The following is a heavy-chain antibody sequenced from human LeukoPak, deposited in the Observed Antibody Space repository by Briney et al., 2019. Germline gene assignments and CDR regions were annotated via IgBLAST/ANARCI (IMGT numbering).Heavy chain of an antibody. CDR3: ARTPPTDDYVWGSYRLNNLYYFDY. Sequence: ASVKVSCKASGYTFTSYGISWVRQAPGQGLEWMGWISAYNGNTNYAQKLQGRDTMTTDTSTSTAYMELSSLRSEDTAVYYCARTPPTDDYVWGSYRLNNLYYFDYWGQGTLVTVSS. CDR2: ISAYNGNT. D-gene: IGHD3-16*02. J-gene: IGHJ4*02. CDR1: GYTFTSYG. V-gene: IGHV1-18*01.